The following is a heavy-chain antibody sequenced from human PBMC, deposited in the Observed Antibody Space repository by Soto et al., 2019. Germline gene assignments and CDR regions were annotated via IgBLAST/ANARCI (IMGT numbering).Heavy chain of an antibody. CDR1: GFTFSGSA. Sequence: GGSLRLSCAASGFTFSGSAMHWVRQASGKGLEWVGRIRSKANSYATAYAASVKGRFTISRDDSKNTAYLQMNSLKTEDTAVYYCTRHGSDYGDYYNWFDPWGQGTLVTVSS. CDR2: IRSKANSYAT. D-gene: IGHD4-17*01. V-gene: IGHV3-73*01. J-gene: IGHJ5*02. CDR3: TRHGSDYGDYYNWFDP.